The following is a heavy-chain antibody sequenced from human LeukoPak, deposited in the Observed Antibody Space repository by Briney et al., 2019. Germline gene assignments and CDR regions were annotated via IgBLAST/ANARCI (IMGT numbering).Heavy chain of an antibody. Sequence: GGSLRLSCAASGFTFSSYSMNWVRQAPGKGLEWVSSISSSSYIYYADSVKGRFTISRDNAKNSLYLQMNSLRAEDTAVYYCARDGGHYYYYMDVWGKGTTVTVSS. D-gene: IGHD3-16*01. CDR1: GFTFSSYS. J-gene: IGHJ6*03. V-gene: IGHV3-21*01. CDR2: ISSSSYI. CDR3: ARDGGHYYYYMDV.